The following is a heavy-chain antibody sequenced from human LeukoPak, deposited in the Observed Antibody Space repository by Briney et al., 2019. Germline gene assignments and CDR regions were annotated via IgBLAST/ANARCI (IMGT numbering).Heavy chain of an antibody. J-gene: IGHJ6*02. CDR3: ARFVTYGSGSYYGDGMDV. D-gene: IGHD3-10*01. Sequence: PGGSLRLSCAASGFTFSSYSMNWVRQAPGKGLEWVSYISSSGSTIYYADSVKGRFTISRDNAKNSLYLQMNSLRAEDTAVYYCARFVTYGSGSYYGDGMDVWGQGTTVTVSS. CDR1: GFTFSSYS. V-gene: IGHV3-48*04. CDR2: ISSSGSTI.